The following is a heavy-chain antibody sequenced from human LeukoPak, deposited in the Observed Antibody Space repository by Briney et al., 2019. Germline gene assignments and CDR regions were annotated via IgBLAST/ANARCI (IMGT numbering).Heavy chain of an antibody. CDR3: ARAPAAPIVGATLYYFDC. Sequence: ASVKVSCKASGGTFSSYTISWVRQAPGQGLEWMGRIIPILGIANYAQKFQGRVTITADKSTSTAYMELSSLRSEDTAVYYCARAPAAPIVGATLYYFDCWGQGTLVTVSS. CDR2: IIPILGIA. CDR1: GGTFSSYT. V-gene: IGHV1-69*02. D-gene: IGHD1-26*01. J-gene: IGHJ4*02.